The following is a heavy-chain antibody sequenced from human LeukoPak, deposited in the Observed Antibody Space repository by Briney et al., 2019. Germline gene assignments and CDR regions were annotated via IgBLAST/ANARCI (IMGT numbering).Heavy chain of an antibody. V-gene: IGHV4-59*01. CDR3: ARGNVWGSYRYRGFDY. D-gene: IGHD3-16*02. J-gene: IGHJ4*02. Sequence: PSETLSLTCTVSGGSISSYYWSWIRQPPGKGLEWIGYIYYSGSTNYNPSLKSRVTISVDTSKNQFSLKLSSVTAADTAVYYCARGNVWGSYRYRGFDYWGQGTLVTVSS. CDR1: GGSISSYY. CDR2: IYYSGST.